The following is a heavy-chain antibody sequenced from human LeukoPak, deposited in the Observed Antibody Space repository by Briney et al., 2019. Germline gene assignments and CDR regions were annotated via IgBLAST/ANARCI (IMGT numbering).Heavy chain of an antibody. J-gene: IGHJ4*02. D-gene: IGHD2-15*01. CDR2: INHSGST. Sequence: SETLSLTCAVYGGSFSGYYWSWIRQPPGKGLEWIGEINHSGSTNYNPSLKSRVTISVDTSKNQFSLKLSSVTAADTAVYYCARDSSFWGQGTLVTVSS. CDR1: GGSFSGYY. CDR3: ARDSSF. V-gene: IGHV4-34*01.